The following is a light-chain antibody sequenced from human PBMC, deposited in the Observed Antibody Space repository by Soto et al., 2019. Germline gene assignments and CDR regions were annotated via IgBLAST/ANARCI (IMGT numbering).Light chain of an antibody. J-gene: IGLJ2*01. CDR1: SSDVGGYNY. V-gene: IGLV2-8*01. Sequence: QSALTQPPSASGSPGQSVTISCTGTSSDVGGYNYVSWYQQHPGKAHKLMISEVSKRPSGVPDRFSGSKSGNTASLTVSGLQAEDEADYYCSSFAGNNNLVFGGGTQLTV. CDR2: EVS. CDR3: SSFAGNNNLV.